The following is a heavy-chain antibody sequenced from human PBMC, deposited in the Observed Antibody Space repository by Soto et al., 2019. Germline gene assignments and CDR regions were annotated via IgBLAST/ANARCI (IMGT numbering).Heavy chain of an antibody. V-gene: IGHV3-33*08. Sequence: QVQLVESAGGVIQPGRSLRLSCAASGFTLRLHAMHWVRQAPGKGLEWVAQIWYDGSNKYYTDSVKGRFNVSRDDFKNTVFLQMDSLRAEDTAVYYCGRDEQHLRSYALDVWGQGTTVIVSS. CDR3: GRDEQHLRSYALDV. J-gene: IGHJ6*02. CDR2: IWYDGSNK. CDR1: GFTLRLHA.